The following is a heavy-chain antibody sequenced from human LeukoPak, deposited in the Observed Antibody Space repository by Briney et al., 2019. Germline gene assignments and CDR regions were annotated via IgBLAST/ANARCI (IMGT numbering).Heavy chain of an antibody. V-gene: IGHV3-11*06. CDR1: GFTFSDYY. Sequence: GGSLRLSCAASGFTFSDYYMTWIRQAPGKGLEWVSYISGSSSDTNYADFVKGRFTISRDNAKNSLYLQMNSLRAEDTAVYYCARDRLYTSLYNFDYWGQGTLVTVSS. D-gene: IGHD6-6*01. J-gene: IGHJ4*02. CDR3: ARDRLYTSLYNFDY. CDR2: ISGSSSDT.